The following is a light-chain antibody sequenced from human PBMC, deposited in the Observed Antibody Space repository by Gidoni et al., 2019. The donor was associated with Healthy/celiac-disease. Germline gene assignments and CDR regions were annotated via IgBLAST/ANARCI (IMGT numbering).Light chain of an antibody. V-gene: IGKV3-11*01. CDR2: DAS. Sequence: VLTQSPATLSLSPGESATLSCRASQSVSSYLAWYQQKPVQAPRLLIYDASNRATGLSARFSGSGSGTDFTLTISSLEPEDFAVYYCQQRSNWRTFGQGTKVEIK. CDR1: QSVSSY. J-gene: IGKJ1*01. CDR3: QQRSNWRT.